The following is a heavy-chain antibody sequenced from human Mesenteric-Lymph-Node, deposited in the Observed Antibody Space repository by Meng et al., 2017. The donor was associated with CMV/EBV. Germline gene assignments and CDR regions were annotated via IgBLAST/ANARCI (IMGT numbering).Heavy chain of an antibody. V-gene: IGHV3-7*01. CDR2: IKQDGSAV. J-gene: IGHJ6*02. CDR1: GFNFISYYW. D-gene: IGHD3-3*01. Sequence: GGSLRLSCAASGFNFISYYWMRWVRQAPGKGLEWVATIKQDGSAVYYVDSVKGRFTTSIDKARNFLDLQMDSLRAEDTAVYYCARDEGGWFWSGYPSIYYYYGMDVWGQGTTVTVSS. CDR3: ARDEGGWFWSGYPSIYYYYGMDV.